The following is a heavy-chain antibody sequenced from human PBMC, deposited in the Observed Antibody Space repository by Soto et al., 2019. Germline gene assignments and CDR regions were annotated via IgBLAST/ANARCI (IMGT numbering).Heavy chain of an antibody. Sequence: VQLQESAEGLVKPSETLSLTCTVSGGSVSSYHWTWIRQSPGKGLEWIGYIYYNGTTDYNPSLKSRVTISVSTSKRQFSLRLTSVTAADTAVYYCAREFFWRSSSSPTYYYSLDVWGKGTTVTVSS. J-gene: IGHJ6*03. CDR1: GGSVSSYH. CDR3: AREFFWRSSSSPTYYYSLDV. D-gene: IGHD6-6*01. CDR2: IYYNGTT. V-gene: IGHV4-59*02.